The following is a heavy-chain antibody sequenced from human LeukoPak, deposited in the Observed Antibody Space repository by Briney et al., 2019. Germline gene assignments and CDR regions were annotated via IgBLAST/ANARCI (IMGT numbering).Heavy chain of an antibody. CDR2: IRFDGSNK. Sequence: GGSLRLSCAPSGFTFSNFGMHWVRQAPGKGLEWVAFIRFDGSNKYYADSVKGRFTISRDNSKNTLSLQMNSLRAEDTAVYYCAKASRYCSSTSCPMDYWGQGTLVTVSS. J-gene: IGHJ4*02. CDR1: GFTFSNFG. CDR3: AKASRYCSSTSCPMDY. D-gene: IGHD2-2*01. V-gene: IGHV3-30*02.